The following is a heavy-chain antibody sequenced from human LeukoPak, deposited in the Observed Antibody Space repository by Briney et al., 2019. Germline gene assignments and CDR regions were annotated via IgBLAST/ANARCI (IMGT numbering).Heavy chain of an antibody. CDR3: ARGVTMVRGVIGY. J-gene: IGHJ4*02. D-gene: IGHD3-10*01. V-gene: IGHV1-2*02. CDR1: GYTFTGYY. CDR2: INPNSGGT. Sequence: ASVKVSCKASGYTFTGYYMHWVRLAPGQGLEWMGWINPNSGGTNYAQKFQGRVTMTRDTSISTAYMELSRLRSDDTAVYYCARGVTMVRGVIGYWGQGTLVTVSS.